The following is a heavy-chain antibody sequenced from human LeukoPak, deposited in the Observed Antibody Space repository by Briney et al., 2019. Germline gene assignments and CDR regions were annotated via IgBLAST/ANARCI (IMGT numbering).Heavy chain of an antibody. J-gene: IGHJ4*02. CDR2: IYHSGST. V-gene: IGHV4-4*02. CDR1: GGSISSSNW. CDR3: ARQTGSGLFILP. D-gene: IGHD3/OR15-3a*01. Sequence: SGTLSLTCAVSGGSISSSNWWSWVRQPPGKGLEWIGEIYHSGSTNYNPSLKSQVSISIDTSKNRFSLKLTSVTAADTAVYYCARQTGSGLFILPGGQGTLVTVSS.